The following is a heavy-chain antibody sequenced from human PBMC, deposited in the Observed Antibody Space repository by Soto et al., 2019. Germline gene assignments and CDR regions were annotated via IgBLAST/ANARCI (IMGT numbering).Heavy chain of an antibody. J-gene: IGHJ4*02. D-gene: IGHD4-17*01. CDR1: GFTFSSYA. V-gene: IGHV3-23*01. CDR2: ISGSGGST. Sequence: GGSLRLSCAASGFTFSSYAMGLVRQAPGKGLEWVSAISGSGGSTYYADSVKGRFTISRDNSKNTLYLQMNSLRAEDTAVYYCAKSPLTVNTRIEYWGQGTPVTVSS. CDR3: AKSPLTVNTRIEY.